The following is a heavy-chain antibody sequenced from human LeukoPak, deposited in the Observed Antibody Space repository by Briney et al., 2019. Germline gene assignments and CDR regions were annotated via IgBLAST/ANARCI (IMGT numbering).Heavy chain of an antibody. J-gene: IGHJ5*02. CDR1: GYTFTSYG. CDR3: ARGGSGYQLLSSVWFDP. CDR2: ISAYNGNT. Sequence: ASVKVSCKASGYTFTSYGISWVRQAPGQGLEWMGWISAYNGNTNYAQKLQGRVTMTTDTSTSTAYMELRSLRSDDTAAYYCARGGSGYQLLSSVWFDPWGQGTLVTVSS. V-gene: IGHV1-18*01. D-gene: IGHD2-2*01.